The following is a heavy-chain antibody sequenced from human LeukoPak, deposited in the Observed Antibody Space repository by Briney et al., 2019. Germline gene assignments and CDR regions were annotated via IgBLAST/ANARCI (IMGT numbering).Heavy chain of an antibody. CDR1: GGSFSGYY. CDR3: ASAQSIAARPGGFDY. J-gene: IGHJ4*02. V-gene: IGHV4-34*01. CDR2: INHSGST. D-gene: IGHD6-6*01. Sequence: SETLSLTCAVYGGSFSGYYWSWIRQPPGKGLEWIGEINHSGSTNYNPSLKSRVTISVDTSKNQFSLKLSSVTAADTAVYYCASAQSIAARPGGFDYWSQGTLVTVSS.